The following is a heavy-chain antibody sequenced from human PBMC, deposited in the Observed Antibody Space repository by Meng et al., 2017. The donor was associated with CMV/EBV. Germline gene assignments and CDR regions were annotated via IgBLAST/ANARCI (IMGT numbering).Heavy chain of an antibody. Sequence: SETPSLTCTVSGGSISSSSYYWGWIRQPPGKGLEWIGSIYYSGSTYYNPSLKSRVTISVDTSKNQFSLKLSSVTAADTAVYYCARQDIVVVPAALPNWFDPWGQGTLVTSPQ. J-gene: IGHJ5*02. CDR3: ARQDIVVVPAALPNWFDP. V-gene: IGHV4-39*01. CDR2: IYYSGST. CDR1: GGSISSSSYY. D-gene: IGHD2-2*01.